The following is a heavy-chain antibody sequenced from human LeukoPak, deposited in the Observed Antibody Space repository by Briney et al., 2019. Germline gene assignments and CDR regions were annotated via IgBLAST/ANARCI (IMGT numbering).Heavy chain of an antibody. V-gene: IGHV3-30*02. Sequence: GGSLRLSCAAPGFTFNSYGMHWVRQAPGKGLEWVALIRYDGTNKYYADSLKGRFTISRDNTKNTLYLQMNSLRAEDTAVYYCAKGRREYYFDYWGQGTLVTVSS. CDR2: IRYDGTNK. CDR1: GFTFNSYG. J-gene: IGHJ4*02. CDR3: AKGRREYYFDY.